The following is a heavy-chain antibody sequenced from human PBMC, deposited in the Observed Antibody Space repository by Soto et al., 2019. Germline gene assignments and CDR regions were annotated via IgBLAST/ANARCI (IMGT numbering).Heavy chain of an antibody. CDR3: AKDYYDYVWGSYRPFHFFDY. J-gene: IGHJ4*02. D-gene: IGHD3-16*02. Sequence: GGSLRLSCAASGFTFSSYAMSWVRQAPGKGLERVSAISGSGSSTYYADSVKGRFTISRDNSKNTLYLQMNSLRAEDTAVYYCAKDYYDYVWGSYRPFHFFDYWGQGTLVTVSS. V-gene: IGHV3-23*01. CDR1: GFTFSSYA. CDR2: ISGSGSST.